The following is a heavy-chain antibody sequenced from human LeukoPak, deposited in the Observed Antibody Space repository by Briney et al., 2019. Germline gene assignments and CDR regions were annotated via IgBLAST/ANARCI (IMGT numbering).Heavy chain of an antibody. CDR3: AKAPPYYSDSSGYFQH. Sequence: GGSLRLSCAASGFTFDDSAMHWVRHVPGKGLEWVSGISWNSGTIDYADSVKGRFTISRDNAKNSLYLQMNNLRPDDTAFYYCAKAPPYYSDSSGYFQHWGQGTLVTVSS. J-gene: IGHJ1*01. V-gene: IGHV3-9*01. D-gene: IGHD3-22*01. CDR1: GFTFDDSA. CDR2: ISWNSGTI.